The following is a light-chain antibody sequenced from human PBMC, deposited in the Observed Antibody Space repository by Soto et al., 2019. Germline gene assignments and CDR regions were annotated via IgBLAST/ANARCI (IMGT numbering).Light chain of an antibody. CDR3: QHYHGWLIT. Sequence: EIVLTQSQASLSLSPGERATVSCRASQSVSSHLAWYQHKPGQAPRLLFYDASTRATGIPARFSGSGSGTEFTLTISSLQSEDFAVYYCQHYHGWLITFGQGTRLEIK. J-gene: IGKJ5*01. CDR2: DAS. V-gene: IGKV3-15*01. CDR1: QSVSSH.